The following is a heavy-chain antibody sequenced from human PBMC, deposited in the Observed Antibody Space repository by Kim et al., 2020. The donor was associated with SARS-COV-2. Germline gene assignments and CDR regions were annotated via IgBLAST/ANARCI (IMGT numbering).Heavy chain of an antibody. Sequence: GGSLRLSCAASGFTFSSYDMHWVRQATGKGLEWVSAIGTAGDTYYPGSVKGRFTISRENAKNSLYLQMNSLRAGDTAVYYCARGMNTIFGVVSPFDYWGQGTLVTVSS. J-gene: IGHJ4*02. CDR1: GFTFSSYD. D-gene: IGHD3-3*01. V-gene: IGHV3-13*01. CDR2: IGTAGDT. CDR3: ARGMNTIFGVVSPFDY.